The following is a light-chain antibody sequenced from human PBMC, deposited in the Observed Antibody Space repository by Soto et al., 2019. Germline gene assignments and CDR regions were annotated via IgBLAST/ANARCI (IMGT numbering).Light chain of an antibody. J-gene: IGKJ5*01. CDR3: QQRGT. Sequence: EIVLTQSPGTLSLSPGERATLSCRASQSVSSSYLAWYQHKPGQAPRLLIYDASNRATGIPARFSGSGSGTDFTLTISSLEPEDFAVYYCQQRGTFGQGTRLEIK. CDR1: QSVSSSY. V-gene: IGKV3-11*01. CDR2: DAS.